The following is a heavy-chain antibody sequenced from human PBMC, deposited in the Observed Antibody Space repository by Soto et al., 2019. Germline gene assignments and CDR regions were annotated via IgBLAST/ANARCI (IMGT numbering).Heavy chain of an antibody. CDR1: GGCISSSSYY. CDR3: AGLYYYGSGSYDDY. J-gene: IGHJ4*02. V-gene: IGHV4-39*01. CDR2: IYYSGST. D-gene: IGHD3-10*01. Sequence: PXGTLALTFTVSGGCISSSSYYWGWIRQPPGKGLEWIGSIYYSGSTYYNPSLKSRVTISVDTSKNQFSLKLSSVTAADTAVYYCAGLYYYGSGSYDDYWGQGTLITVSS.